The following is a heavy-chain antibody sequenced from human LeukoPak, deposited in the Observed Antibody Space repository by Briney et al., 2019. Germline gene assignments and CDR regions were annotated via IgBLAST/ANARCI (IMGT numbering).Heavy chain of an antibody. CDR1: GGTFSSYT. Sequence: SVKVSCKASGGTFSSYTISWVRQAPGQGLEWMGRIIPILGIANYAQKFQGRVTITADKSTSTAHMELSSLRSEDTAVYYCAVDIVATIDWFDPWGQGTLVTVSS. CDR2: IIPILGIA. D-gene: IGHD5-12*01. J-gene: IGHJ5*02. CDR3: AVDIVATIDWFDP. V-gene: IGHV1-69*02.